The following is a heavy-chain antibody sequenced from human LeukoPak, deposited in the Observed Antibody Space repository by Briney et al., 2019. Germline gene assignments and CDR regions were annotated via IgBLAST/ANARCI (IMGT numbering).Heavy chain of an antibody. Sequence: SETLSLTCTVSGGSVSSGSYYWSWIRQPPGKGLEWIGHIYYSGSTNCNPSLKSRVTISVDTSKNQFSLKLSSVTAADTAVYYCARTRVDTARVFDYWGQGTLVTVSS. CDR3: ARTRVDTARVFDY. CDR1: GGSVSSGSYY. CDR2: IYYSGST. J-gene: IGHJ4*02. V-gene: IGHV4-61*01. D-gene: IGHD5-18*01.